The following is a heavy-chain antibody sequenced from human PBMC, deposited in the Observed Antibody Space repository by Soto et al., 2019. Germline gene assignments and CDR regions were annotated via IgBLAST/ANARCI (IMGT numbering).Heavy chain of an antibody. Sequence: PXGSLRRACAASGFIFGDYEMNWFRQAPGKGLEWVGFIRSKDYGVATLYAASVKGRFAISRDDSRSVAYLQMNSLQGEDTAMYYCARLSRVGESLPLNYYALDVWGQGTEVTVYS. D-gene: IGHD3-10*01. CDR3: ARLSRVGESLPLNYYALDV. CDR2: IRSKDYGVAT. CDR1: GFIFGDYE. J-gene: IGHJ6*02. V-gene: IGHV3-49*03.